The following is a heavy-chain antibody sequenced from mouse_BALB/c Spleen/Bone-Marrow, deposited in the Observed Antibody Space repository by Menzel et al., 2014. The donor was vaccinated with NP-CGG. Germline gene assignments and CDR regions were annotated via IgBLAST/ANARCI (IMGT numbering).Heavy chain of an antibody. CDR1: GFNIKDTY. CDR3: AYGSSYDYFDY. J-gene: IGHJ2*01. Sequence: EVQLQQSGAELVKPGASVKLSRTASGFNIKDTYMHWVKQRPEQGLEWIGRIDPANGNTKYDPKFQGKATITADTSPNTAYLQLSSLTSEDTAVYYCAYGSSYDYFDYWGQGTTLTVSS. CDR2: IDPANGNT. V-gene: IGHV14-3*02. D-gene: IGHD1-1*01.